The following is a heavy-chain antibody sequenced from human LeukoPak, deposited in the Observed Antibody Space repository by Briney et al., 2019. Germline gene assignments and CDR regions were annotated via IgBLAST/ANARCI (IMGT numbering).Heavy chain of an antibody. D-gene: IGHD7-27*01. CDR1: GYTFTGYY. Sequence: GASVKVSCKASGYTFTGYYMHWVRQAPGQGLEWMGWINPNSGGTNYAQKFQGRVTMTRDTSISTAYMELSRLRSDDTAVYYCARDRDWGSGDAFDIWGQGTMVTVSS. J-gene: IGHJ3*02. CDR2: INPNSGGT. CDR3: ARDRDWGSGDAFDI. V-gene: IGHV1-2*02.